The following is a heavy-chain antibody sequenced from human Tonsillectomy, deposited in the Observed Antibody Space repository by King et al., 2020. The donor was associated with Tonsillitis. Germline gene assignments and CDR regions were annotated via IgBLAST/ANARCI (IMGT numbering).Heavy chain of an antibody. V-gene: IGHV4-59*01. Sequence: VQLQESGPGLVKPSETLSLTCTVSGGSISSYYWSWIRQPPGKGLEWIGYIYYSGRTNYNPSLKSRVTRSVDTSKSQFSLKLGSVTAADTAVYYCAREISLADAFDIWGQGTMVTVSS. CDR1: GGSISSYY. D-gene: IGHD1-1*01. CDR3: AREISLADAFDI. CDR2: IYYSGRT. J-gene: IGHJ3*02.